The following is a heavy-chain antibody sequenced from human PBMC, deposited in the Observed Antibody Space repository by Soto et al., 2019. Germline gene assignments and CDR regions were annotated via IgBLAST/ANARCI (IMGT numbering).Heavy chain of an antibody. CDR2: IYYSGST. V-gene: IGHV4-39*01. CDR3: ARLEGLATISYYFDF. J-gene: IGHJ4*02. D-gene: IGHD3-9*01. Sequence: QLQLQESGPGLVKPSEALSLTCSVSGGSISSSSYYWGWIRQPPGKGLEWIGSIYYSGSTYYTPSLKSRVTRSIDKSKNQFSLKLSSLTAADTAVYYCARLEGLATISYYFDFWGQGTLVTVSS. CDR1: GGSISSSSYY.